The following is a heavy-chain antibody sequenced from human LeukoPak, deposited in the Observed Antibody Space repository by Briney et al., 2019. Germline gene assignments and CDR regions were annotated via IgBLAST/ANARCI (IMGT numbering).Heavy chain of an antibody. CDR3: ARHRGYGDYTYNWFDP. Sequence: SETPSLTCTVSGGSIRSTNYYWGWIRQPPGKGLEWIGSMYYRGTTHYNPSLKSRVTISVDTSKNQFSLKLSSVTAADTAVYYCARHRGYGDYTYNWFDPWGQGTLVTVSS. D-gene: IGHD4-17*01. CDR1: GGSIRSTNYY. V-gene: IGHV4-39*01. J-gene: IGHJ5*02. CDR2: MYYRGTT.